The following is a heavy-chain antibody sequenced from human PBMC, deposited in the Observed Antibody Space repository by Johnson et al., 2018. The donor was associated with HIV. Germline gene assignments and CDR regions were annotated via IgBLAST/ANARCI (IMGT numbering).Heavy chain of an antibody. V-gene: IGHV3-23*04. Sequence: MQLVEFGGGVVRPGGSLRLSCAASGFSFIDYAMIWVRQAPGKGLEWVSFISGGEDDTYYADSVKGRFTISRDNSKTTLYLQMNSLRDEDTAVYYCTRVSRSGWYFAAFDIWGQGTMVTVSS. CDR1: GFSFIDYA. J-gene: IGHJ3*02. D-gene: IGHD6-19*01. CDR2: ISGGEDDT. CDR3: TRVSRSGWYFAAFDI.